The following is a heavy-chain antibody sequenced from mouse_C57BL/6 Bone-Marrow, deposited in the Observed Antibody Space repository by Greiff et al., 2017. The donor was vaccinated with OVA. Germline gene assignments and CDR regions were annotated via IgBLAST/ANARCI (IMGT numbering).Heavy chain of an antibody. CDR1: GFSLTSYG. CDR2: IWSGGST. V-gene: IGHV2-2*01. Sequence: QVQLKESGPGLVQPSQSLSITCTVSGFSLTSYGVHWVRQSPGKGPEWLGVIWSGGSTDYNAAFISRLSISKDNSKSQVFFKMNSLQADDTAIYYCARIWYFDVWGTGTTVTVPS. J-gene: IGHJ1*03. CDR3: ARIWYFDV.